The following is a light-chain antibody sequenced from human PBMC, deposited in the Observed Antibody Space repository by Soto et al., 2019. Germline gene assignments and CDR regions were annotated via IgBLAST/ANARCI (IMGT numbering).Light chain of an antibody. CDR3: QQRSNWLT. V-gene: IGKV3-11*01. J-gene: IGKJ4*01. CDR2: DAS. Sequence: EIVLTQSPATLSVSPGERATLSCRASQSVSSNLAWYQQKPGQAPRLLIYDASNRATGIPARFSGSGSGTDFTLTISSLEPEDFAVYYCQQRSNWLTFGGGTTGDIK. CDR1: QSVSSN.